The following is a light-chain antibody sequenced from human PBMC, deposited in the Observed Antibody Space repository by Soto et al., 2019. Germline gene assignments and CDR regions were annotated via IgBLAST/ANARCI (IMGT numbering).Light chain of an antibody. V-gene: IGLV2-23*01. J-gene: IGLJ1*01. Sequence: QSVRTQPASVSGSPGQSITISCTGTSSDVGSYNLVSWYQQHPGKAPKLMIYEGSKRPSGVSNRFSGSKSGNTASLTISGLQAEDEADYYCCSYAGSSTHYVFGTGTKVTVL. CDR3: CSYAGSSTHYV. CDR2: EGS. CDR1: SSDVGSYNL.